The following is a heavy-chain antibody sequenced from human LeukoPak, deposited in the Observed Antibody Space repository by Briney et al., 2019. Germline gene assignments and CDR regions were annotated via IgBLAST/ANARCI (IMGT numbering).Heavy chain of an antibody. D-gene: IGHD4-17*01. CDR2: IRYDGSNK. J-gene: IGHJ4*02. CDR3: TSRGGKTVTFDY. CDR1: GFTFSSYG. V-gene: IGHV3-30*02. Sequence: GGSLRLSCAASGFTFSSYGMHWVRQAPGKGLERVAFIRYDGSNKYYADSVKGRFTISRDNSKNTLYLQMNSLRAEDTAVYYCTSRGGKTVTFDYWGQGTLVTVSS.